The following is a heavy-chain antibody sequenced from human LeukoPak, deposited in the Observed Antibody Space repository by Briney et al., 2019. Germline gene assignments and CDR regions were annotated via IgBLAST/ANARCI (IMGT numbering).Heavy chain of an antibody. CDR1: GGSISSYY. CDR3: RSLGPYYYYMDV. V-gene: IGHV4-59*04. Sequence: SETLSLTCTVSGGSISSYYWSWIRQPPGKGLEWIGYIYYSGSTYYNPSLKSRVTISVDTSKNQFSLKLSSVTAADTAVYYCRSLGPYYYYMDVWGKGTTVTVSS. J-gene: IGHJ6*03. D-gene: IGHD1-26*01. CDR2: IYYSGST.